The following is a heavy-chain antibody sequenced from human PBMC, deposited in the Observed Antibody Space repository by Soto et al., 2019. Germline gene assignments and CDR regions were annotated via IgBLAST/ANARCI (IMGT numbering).Heavy chain of an antibody. D-gene: IGHD3-10*01. CDR3: ARGIFGSGTANDY. V-gene: IGHV3-33*01. CDR2: IWGDGRDK. J-gene: IGHJ4*02. Sequence: PGGSLRLSCVASGFFLRDFGMHWVRQAPGKGLEWVAVIWGDGRDKNYADSVKGRFTISRDDAKNTLFLQMNGLRAEDTAVYYCARGIFGSGTANDYWGQGTLVTVSS. CDR1: GFFLRDFG.